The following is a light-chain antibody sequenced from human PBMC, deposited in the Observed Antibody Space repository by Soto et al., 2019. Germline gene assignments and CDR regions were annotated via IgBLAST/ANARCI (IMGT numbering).Light chain of an antibody. Sequence: EIVLTQSPGTLSLSPGERATLSCRASQSVSGTYLVWYQQKPGQAPRLLIYGASSRATGIPDRFSGSGSGTDFPLTISRLEPEDFAVYYCQQYGSSPYTFGQGTKLEIK. CDR2: GAS. J-gene: IGKJ2*01. V-gene: IGKV3-20*01. CDR3: QQYGSSPYT. CDR1: QSVSGTY.